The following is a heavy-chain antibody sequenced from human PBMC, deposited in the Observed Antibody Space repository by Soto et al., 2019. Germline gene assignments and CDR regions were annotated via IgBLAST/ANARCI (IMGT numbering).Heavy chain of an antibody. Sequence: GGSLRLSCAASGVTFSSYAMHWVRQAPGKGLEYVSAISSNGGSTYYANSVKGRFTISRDNSKNTLYLQMGSLRSEDTAVYYCARDPGYSYGYNWGQGTLVTVSS. J-gene: IGHJ4*02. D-gene: IGHD5-18*01. CDR2: ISSNGGST. CDR1: GVTFSSYA. V-gene: IGHV3-64*01. CDR3: ARDPGYSYGYN.